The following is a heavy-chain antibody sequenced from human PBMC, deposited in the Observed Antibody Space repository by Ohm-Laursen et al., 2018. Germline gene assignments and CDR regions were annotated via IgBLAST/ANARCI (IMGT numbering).Heavy chain of an antibody. CDR2: IYYSGST. J-gene: IGHJ5*02. Sequence: SQTLSLTCTVSGGPISSGGYYWSWIRQHPGKGLEWIGYIYYSGSTYYNPSLKSRVTISVDTSKNQFSLKLSSVTAADTAVYYCARAVIGHIAWFDPWGQGTLVTVSS. V-gene: IGHV4-31*03. CDR3: ARAVIGHIAWFDP. D-gene: IGHD2-21*01. CDR1: GGPISSGGYY.